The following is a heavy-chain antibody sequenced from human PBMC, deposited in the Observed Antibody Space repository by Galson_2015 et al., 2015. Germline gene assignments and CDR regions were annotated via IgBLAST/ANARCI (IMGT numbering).Heavy chain of an antibody. V-gene: IGHV3-30*03. CDR3: ARDITMVRGVIRY. CDR1: GFTFSSYG. CDR2: ISYDGSNK. Sequence: SLRLSCAASGFTFSSYGMHWVCQAPGKGLEWVAVISYDGSNKYYADSVKGRFTISRDNSKNTLYLQMNSLRAEDTAVYYCARDITMVRGVIRYWGQGTLVTVSS. J-gene: IGHJ4*02. D-gene: IGHD3-10*01.